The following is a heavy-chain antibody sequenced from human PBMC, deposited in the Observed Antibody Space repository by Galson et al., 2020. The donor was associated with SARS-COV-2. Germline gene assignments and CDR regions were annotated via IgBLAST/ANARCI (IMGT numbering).Heavy chain of an antibody. CDR2: INPSGGST. J-gene: IGHJ6*02. V-gene: IGHV1-46*01. D-gene: IGHD4-17*01. Sequence: ASVKVSCKASGYTFTSYYMHWVRQAPGQGLEWMGIINPSGGSTSYAQKFQGRVTMTRDTSTSTVYMELSSLRSEDTAVYYCARDLTMTTRGDYYYGMDVWGQGPRSPSP. CDR1: GYTFTSYY. CDR3: ARDLTMTTRGDYYYGMDV.